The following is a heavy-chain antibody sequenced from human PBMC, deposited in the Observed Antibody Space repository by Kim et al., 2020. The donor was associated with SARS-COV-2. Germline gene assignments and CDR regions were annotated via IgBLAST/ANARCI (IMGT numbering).Heavy chain of an antibody. Sequence: SETLSLTCAVYGGSFSGYYWSWIRQPPGKGLEWIGEINHSGSTNYNPSLKSRVTISVDTSKNQFSLKLSSVTAADTAVYYCARGDIDYYGSGSYKYWGQG. CDR3: ARGDIDYYGSGSYKY. D-gene: IGHD3-10*01. CDR2: INHSGST. V-gene: IGHV4-34*01. J-gene: IGHJ4*02. CDR1: GGSFSGYY.